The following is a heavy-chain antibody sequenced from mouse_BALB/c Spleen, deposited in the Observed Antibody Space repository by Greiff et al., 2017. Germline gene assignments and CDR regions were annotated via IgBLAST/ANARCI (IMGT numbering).Heavy chain of an antibody. J-gene: IGHJ4*01. D-gene: IGHD1-1*01. CDR1: GYTFTSYT. CDR2: INPSSGYT. CDR3: ATYGSRHDYYAMDY. Sequence: VQLQQSAAELARPGASVKMSCKASGYTFTSYTMHWVKQRPGQGLEWIGYINPSSGYTEYNQKFKDKTTLTADKSSSTAYMQLSSLTSEDSAVYYCATYGSRHDYYAMDYWGQGTSVTVSS. V-gene: IGHV1-4*02.